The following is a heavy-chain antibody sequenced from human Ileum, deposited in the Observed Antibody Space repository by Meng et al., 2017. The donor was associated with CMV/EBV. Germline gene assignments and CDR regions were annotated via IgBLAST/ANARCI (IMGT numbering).Heavy chain of an antibody. CDR1: GFTFSTYG. Sequence: GESLKISCVVSGFTFSTYGMNWVRQAPGAGLEWVSSISPSSSYKYYADSVKGRFTVSRDNAKNSLYLQMNSLRAEDTAVYYCARDFSRTYSGLGYWGQGTLVTVSS. J-gene: IGHJ4*02. V-gene: IGHV3-21*01. CDR2: ISPSSSYK. D-gene: IGHD1-26*01. CDR3: ARDFSRTYSGLGY.